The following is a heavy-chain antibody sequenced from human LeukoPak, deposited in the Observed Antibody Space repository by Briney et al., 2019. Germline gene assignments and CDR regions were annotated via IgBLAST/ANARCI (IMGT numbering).Heavy chain of an antibody. D-gene: IGHD3-22*01. Sequence: SETLSLTCTVSGGSISSYYWSWIRQPAGMGLEWIGRIYTSGSTNYNPSLKSRVTISVDKSKNQFSLKLSSETAADTAVYYCARVAPYDSSGIGAFDIWGQGTMVTVSS. CDR3: ARVAPYDSSGIGAFDI. J-gene: IGHJ3*02. CDR1: GGSISSYY. CDR2: IYTSGST. V-gene: IGHV4-4*07.